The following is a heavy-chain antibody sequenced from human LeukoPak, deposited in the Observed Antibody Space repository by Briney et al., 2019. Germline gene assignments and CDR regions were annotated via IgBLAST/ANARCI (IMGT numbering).Heavy chain of an antibody. J-gene: IGHJ3*01. D-gene: IGHD1-14*01. CDR3: ARSSKTDHFDAFDL. Sequence: ASVKVSCKTSGYTFIAYYIHWVRQAPGQGLEWVGWVSPDSGGTISAQKFQGRVTMTRHTSVSTAYMELSSLTVDDTAVYYCARSSKTDHFDAFDLWGQGTMVTVSS. CDR2: VSPDSGGT. V-gene: IGHV1-2*02. CDR1: GYTFIAYY.